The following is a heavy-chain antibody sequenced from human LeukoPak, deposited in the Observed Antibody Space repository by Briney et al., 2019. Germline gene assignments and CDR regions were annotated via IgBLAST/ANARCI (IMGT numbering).Heavy chain of an antibody. CDR2: ISGSGGST. CDR1: GFTFSSYA. J-gene: IGHJ4*02. V-gene: IGHV3-23*01. Sequence: GGSLRLSCAASGFTFSSYAMSWVRQAPGKGLEWVSAISGSGGSTYYAGSVKGRFTISRDKSKNTLYLQMNSLRAEDTAVYYCAKARARSPDFFDYWGQGTLVTVSS. CDR3: AKARARSPDFFDY.